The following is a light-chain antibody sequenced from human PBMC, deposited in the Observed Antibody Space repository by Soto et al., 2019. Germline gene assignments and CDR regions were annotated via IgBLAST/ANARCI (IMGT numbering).Light chain of an antibody. CDR3: SSYAGSNIV. J-gene: IGLJ1*01. V-gene: IGLV2-8*01. CDR2: EVT. Sequence: QSALTQPPSASGSPGQSVTISCTGTSSDVGGYNYVSWYQQHPGKAPKLMIYEVTKRPSGVPDRFSGSKSDNTASLTVSGLQAEDEADYYCSSYAGSNIVFGTGTKLTVL. CDR1: SSDVGGYNY.